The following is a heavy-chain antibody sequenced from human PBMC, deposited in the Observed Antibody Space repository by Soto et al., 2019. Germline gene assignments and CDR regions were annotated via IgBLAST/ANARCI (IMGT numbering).Heavy chain of an antibody. V-gene: IGHV3-33*01. CDR1: GFTFSSYG. Sequence: QVQLVESGGGVVQSGRSLRLSCAASGFTFSSYGMHWVRQAPGKGLEWVAVIWYDGSNQYYADSVQGRFTISRDNSKNTLYLQMNSRRAEDTAVYYCGRDPTSQGRIQLWYDYWGQGTLVTGSS. CDR2: IWYDGSNQ. D-gene: IGHD5-18*01. CDR3: GRDPTSQGRIQLWYDY. J-gene: IGHJ4*02.